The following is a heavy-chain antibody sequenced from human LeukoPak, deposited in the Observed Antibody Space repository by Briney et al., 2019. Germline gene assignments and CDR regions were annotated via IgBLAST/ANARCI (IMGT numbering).Heavy chain of an antibody. CDR2: INPNSGGT. Sequence: ASVTVSCKASGYTFTGYYMHWVRQAPGQGLEWMGWINPNSGGTNYAQKFQGRVTMTRDTSISTAYMELSSLRSDDTAVYYCARDWYYGSGSLDNNWFDPWGQGTLVTVSS. D-gene: IGHD3-10*01. CDR1: GYTFTGYY. J-gene: IGHJ5*02. CDR3: ARDWYYGSGSLDNNWFDP. V-gene: IGHV1-2*02.